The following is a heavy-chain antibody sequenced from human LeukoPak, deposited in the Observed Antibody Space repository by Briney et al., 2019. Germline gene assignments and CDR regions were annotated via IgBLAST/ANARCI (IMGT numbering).Heavy chain of an antibody. V-gene: IGHV4-31*03. CDR1: GGSISSGGYY. J-gene: IGHJ5*02. CDR2: IYYSGST. CDR3: ARGTTVPTGWFDP. D-gene: IGHD4-17*01. Sequence: PSGTLSLTCTVSGGSISSGGYYWSWIRQHPGKGLEWIGYIYYSGSTYYNPSPKSRVTISVDTSKNQFSLKLSSVTAADTAVYYCARGTTVPTGWFDPWGQGTLVTVSS.